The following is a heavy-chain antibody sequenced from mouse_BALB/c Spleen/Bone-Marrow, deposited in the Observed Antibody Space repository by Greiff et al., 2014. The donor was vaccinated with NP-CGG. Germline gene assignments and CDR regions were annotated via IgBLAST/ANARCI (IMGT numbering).Heavy chain of an antibody. J-gene: IGHJ2*01. V-gene: IGHV1-80*01. Sequence: VQLVESGAELVRPGSSVKISCKASGYAFSSYWMNWVKQRPGQGLEWIGQIYPGYGDTNYNGKFKGKATLTADKSSSTAYMQLSSLTSEDSAVYFCARVRNWADYWGQGTTLTVSS. CDR3: ARVRNWADY. D-gene: IGHD4-1*01. CDR1: GYAFSSYW. CDR2: IYPGYGDT.